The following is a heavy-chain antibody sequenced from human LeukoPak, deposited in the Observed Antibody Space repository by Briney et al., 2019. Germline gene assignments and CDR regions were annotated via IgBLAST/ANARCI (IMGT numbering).Heavy chain of an antibody. CDR3: ARDRQQWLVGYYYYGMDV. V-gene: IGHV6-1*01. Sequence: SQTPSLTCAISGDSVSSNSAAWNWIRQSPSRGLEWLGRTYYRSKWYNDYAVSVKSRITINPDTSKNQFSLQLNSVTPEDTAVYYCARDRQQWLVGYYYYGMDVWGQGTTVTVSS. CDR2: TYYRSKWYN. J-gene: IGHJ6*02. CDR1: GDSVSSNSAA. D-gene: IGHD6-19*01.